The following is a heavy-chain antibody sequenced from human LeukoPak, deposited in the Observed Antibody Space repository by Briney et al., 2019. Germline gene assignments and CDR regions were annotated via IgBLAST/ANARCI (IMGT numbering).Heavy chain of an antibody. CDR3: ARRSRDGYNSPLDY. V-gene: IGHV1-18*01. CDR2: ISANSGNR. D-gene: IGHD5-24*01. J-gene: IGHJ4*02. Sequence: ASVNVSCKASGYTFVSYGISWVRQAPGQGLEWMGWISANSGNRDYAQKLQGRVTMTTDTYTSTAYMELRSLRSDDTAVYYCARRSRDGYNSPLDYWGQGTLVTVSS. CDR1: GYTFVSYG.